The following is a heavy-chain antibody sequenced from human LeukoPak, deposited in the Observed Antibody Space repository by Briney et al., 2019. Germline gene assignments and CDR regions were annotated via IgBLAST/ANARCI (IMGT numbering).Heavy chain of an antibody. V-gene: IGHV4-31*03. D-gene: IGHD2-8*01. CDR1: GDSTSSGGYY. CDR3: ARVIPYLYYFDY. J-gene: IGHJ4*02. CDR2: IYYSGST. Sequence: SQTLSLTCTVSGDSTSSGGYYWSWIRQHPGKGLEWIGYIYYSGSTYYNPSLKSRVTISVDTSKNQFSLKLSSVTAADTAVYYCARVIPYLYYFDYWGQGTLVTVSS.